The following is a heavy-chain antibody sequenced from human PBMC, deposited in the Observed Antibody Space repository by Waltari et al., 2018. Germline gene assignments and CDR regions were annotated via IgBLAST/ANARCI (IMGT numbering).Heavy chain of an antibody. J-gene: IGHJ4*02. CDR1: GFNVINNY. Sequence: EVQLVQSGGGLMQPGGSLRLSCEASGFNVINNYMAWVRQAPGKGLESFAILYSAVNTHYADSGKGRFTISRDSYKNTLDLQMNGLRADDTAVYFCARGSTASLDLWGQGTLVTVFS. CDR3: ARGSTASLDL. V-gene: IGHV3-53*01. CDR2: LYSAVNT. D-gene: IGHD5-18*01.